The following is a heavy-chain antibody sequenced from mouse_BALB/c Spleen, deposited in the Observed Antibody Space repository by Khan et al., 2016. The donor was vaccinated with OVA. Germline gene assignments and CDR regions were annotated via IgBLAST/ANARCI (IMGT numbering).Heavy chain of an antibody. J-gene: IGHJ3*01. CDR2: ISPGGDNN. Sequence: QVQLQQSGAELARPGASVKLSCKASGYTFTDYYINWKRQRTGQGLEWIGEISPGGDNNYYNEKFKGKATLTADKSSSTAYMQLSSLTSEDSAVYFCAREWAAWFPYWGQGTLVTVSA. CDR3: AREWAAWFPY. V-gene: IGHV1-77*01. CDR1: GYTFTDYY.